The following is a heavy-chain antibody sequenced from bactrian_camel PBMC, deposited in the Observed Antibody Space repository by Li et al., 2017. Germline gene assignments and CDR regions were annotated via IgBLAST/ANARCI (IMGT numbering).Heavy chain of an antibody. CDR1: QYTYSSNC. CDR3: VSGGSCPSRFEPAATRLFGS. Sequence: HVQLVESGGGLVQPGGSLKLSCAASQYTYSSNCVGWYRQAPGKDREGVSVIDHGGRPTYADSVKGRFSISRANVKAPVYLQMNDLKPEDTAMYYCVSGGSCPSRFEPAATRLFGSWGQGTQVTVS. J-gene: IGHJ6*01. V-gene: IGHV3S53*01. D-gene: IGHD6*01. CDR2: IDHGGRP.